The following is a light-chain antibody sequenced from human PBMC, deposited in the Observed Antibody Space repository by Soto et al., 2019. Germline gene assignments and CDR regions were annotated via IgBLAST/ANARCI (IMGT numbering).Light chain of an antibody. CDR2: GAS. V-gene: IGKV3-15*01. J-gene: IGKJ4*01. CDR1: QSVFNN. Sequence: EVVMTQSPATLSVSPGERVTLSCMASQSVFNNLAWYQQKPGQAPRLLIYGASTRATGIPARFSGSGSGTELPLTIRSLQSEDLAVYYCHQNRHWPPATFGGGTKVEI. CDR3: HQNRHWPPAT.